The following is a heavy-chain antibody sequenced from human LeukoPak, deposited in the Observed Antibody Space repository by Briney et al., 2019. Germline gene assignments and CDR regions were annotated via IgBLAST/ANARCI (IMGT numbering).Heavy chain of an antibody. CDR2: IYHSGST. D-gene: IGHD6-19*01. Sequence: PSETLSLTCTVSGHSISSGYYWGWIRQPPGKGLEWIGSIYHSGSTYYNPSLKSRVTISVDTSKNQFSLKLSSVTAADTAVYYCARGVIAVAGLNFDYWGQGTLVTVSS. V-gene: IGHV4-38-2*02. CDR1: GHSISSGYY. J-gene: IGHJ4*02. CDR3: ARGVIAVAGLNFDY.